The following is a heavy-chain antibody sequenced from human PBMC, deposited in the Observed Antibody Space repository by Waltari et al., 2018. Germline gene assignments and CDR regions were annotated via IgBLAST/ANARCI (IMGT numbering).Heavy chain of an antibody. V-gene: IGHV4-38-2*02. CDR2: IYHSGST. D-gene: IGHD3-3*01. CDR3: ARDPGNFWSGYLYYFDY. CDR1: GYSISSGYS. Sequence: QVQLQESGPGLVKPSETLSLTCAVSGYSISSGYSWGWIRQPPGKGLEWIGSIYHSGSTYYNPSLKSRVTISVDTSKNQFSLKLSSVTAADTAVYYCARDPGNFWSGYLYYFDYWGQGTLVTVSS. J-gene: IGHJ4*02.